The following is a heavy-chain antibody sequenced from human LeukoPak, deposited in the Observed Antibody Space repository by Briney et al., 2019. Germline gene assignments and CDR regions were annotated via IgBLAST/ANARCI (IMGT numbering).Heavy chain of an antibody. CDR3: ASSVGRDGYNFFFDY. CDR1: GFTFSSYG. CDR2: IWYDGSNK. D-gene: IGHD5-24*01. J-gene: IGHJ4*02. Sequence: PGGSLRLSCAASGFTFSSYGKHWVRQAPGKGLEWVAVIWYDGSNKYYADSVKGRFTISRDNSKNTLYLQMNSLRAEDTAVYYCASSVGRDGYNFFFDYWGQGTLVTVSS. V-gene: IGHV3-33*01.